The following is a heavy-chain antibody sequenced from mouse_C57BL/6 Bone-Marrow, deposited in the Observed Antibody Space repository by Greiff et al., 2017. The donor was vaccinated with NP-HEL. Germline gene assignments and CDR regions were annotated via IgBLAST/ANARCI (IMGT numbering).Heavy chain of an antibody. Sequence: EVMLVESGGDLVKPGGSLKLSCAASGFTFSSYGMSWVRQTPDKRLEWVATISSGGSYTYYPDSVKGRFTISRDNAKNTLYLQMSSLKSEDTAMYYCARQGPTGAMDYWGQGTSVTVSS. CDR3: ARQGPTGAMDY. J-gene: IGHJ4*01. CDR2: ISSGGSYT. CDR1: GFTFSSYG. V-gene: IGHV5-6*01.